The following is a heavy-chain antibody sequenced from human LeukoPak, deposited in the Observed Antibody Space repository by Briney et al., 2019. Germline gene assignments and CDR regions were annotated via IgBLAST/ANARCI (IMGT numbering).Heavy chain of an antibody. D-gene: IGHD2-2*01. CDR3: ARLQGYCISTTCYGAFDI. Sequence: GESLKISCKDSGYKFTNYWIFRVRQMPGKGLEWMGRIDPSDSYTNYSPSFQGHVTISADESISTAYLQWSSLKASDTAMYYCARLQGYCISTTCYGAFDIWGQGTMVTVSS. CDR2: IDPSDSYT. CDR1: GYKFTNYW. J-gene: IGHJ3*02. V-gene: IGHV5-10-1*01.